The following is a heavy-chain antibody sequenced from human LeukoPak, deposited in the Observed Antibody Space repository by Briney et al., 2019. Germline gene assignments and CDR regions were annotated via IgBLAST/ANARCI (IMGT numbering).Heavy chain of an antibody. V-gene: IGHV3-21*01. Sequence: GWSLTLSCAASGFTFSSYSMNWVRQAPGKGLEWVSSISSSSSYIYYADSVKGRFTISRDNAKNSLYLQMNSLRAEDTAVYYCARDSHYYDSSGYFFDYWGQGTLVTVSS. J-gene: IGHJ4*02. CDR3: ARDSHYYDSSGYFFDY. D-gene: IGHD3-22*01. CDR1: GFTFSSYS. CDR2: ISSSSSYI.